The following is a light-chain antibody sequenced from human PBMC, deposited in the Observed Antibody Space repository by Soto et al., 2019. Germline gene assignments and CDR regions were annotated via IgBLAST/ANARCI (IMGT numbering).Light chain of an antibody. J-gene: IGKJ2*01. CDR2: EAS. V-gene: IGKV1-39*01. CDR1: QTVNSY. Sequence: DIQMTQSPSSLSASVGDRVTISCRASQTVNSYLNWYQQKSGKAPKVLIYEASTLKSGVPSRFSGSGYGTDFTLTISSLQPEDFATYYCQQSYGTPYPSGPGTKLEIK. CDR3: QQSYGTPYP.